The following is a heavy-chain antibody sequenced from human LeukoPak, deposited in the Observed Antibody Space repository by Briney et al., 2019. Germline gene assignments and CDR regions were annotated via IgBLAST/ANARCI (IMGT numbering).Heavy chain of an antibody. Sequence: SETLSLTCAVYGGSFSGYYWSWIRQPPGKGLEWIGEINHSGSTNYNPSLKSRVTISVDTSKNQFSLKLSSATAADTAVYYCARDALGYSSGLGWFDPWGQGTLVTVSS. CDR1: GGSFSGYY. V-gene: IGHV4-34*01. J-gene: IGHJ5*02. CDR3: ARDALGYSSGLGWFDP. D-gene: IGHD6-19*01. CDR2: INHSGST.